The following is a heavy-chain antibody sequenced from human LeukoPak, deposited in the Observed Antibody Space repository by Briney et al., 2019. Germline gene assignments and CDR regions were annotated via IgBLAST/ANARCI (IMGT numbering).Heavy chain of an antibody. CDR1: GGSISSGGYS. Sequence: PSQTLSLTCTVSGGSISSGGYSWSWIRQHPGKGLEWIGYIYYSGSTYYNPSLKSRVTISVDTSKNQFSLKLSSVTAADTAVYYCARVFRYCSSTSCYKSYYYYGMDVWGQGTTVTVSS. V-gene: IGHV4-31*03. J-gene: IGHJ6*02. CDR2: IYYSGST. D-gene: IGHD2-2*02. CDR3: ARVFRYCSSTSCYKSYYYYGMDV.